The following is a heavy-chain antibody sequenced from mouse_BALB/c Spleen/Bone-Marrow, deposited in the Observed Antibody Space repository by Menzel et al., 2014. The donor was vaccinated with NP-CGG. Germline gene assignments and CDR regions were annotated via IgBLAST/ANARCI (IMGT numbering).Heavy chain of an antibody. Sequence: QVQLQQSGAKLVRPGASVKISCKGSGYTFTDHAIHWVKRSHAKSLEWIGVISGYYGDAIYNQKFKGKATMTVDKSSSTAHMELARLTSEDSAIYYCARSGKVRNAMDYWGQGTSVTVSA. V-gene: IGHV1S137*01. CDR3: ARSGKVRNAMDY. CDR2: ISGYYGDA. J-gene: IGHJ4*01. D-gene: IGHD2-14*01. CDR1: GYTFTDHA.